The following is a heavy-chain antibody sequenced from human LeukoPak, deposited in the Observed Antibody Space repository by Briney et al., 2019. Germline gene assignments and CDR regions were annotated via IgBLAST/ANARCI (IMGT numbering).Heavy chain of an antibody. Sequence: ASVTVSCKASGYTFTSYYMHWVRQAPGQGLEWMGIINPSGGSTSYAQKFQGRVTMTRDTSTSTVYMELSSLRSEDTAVYYCASESGGTYYYDSSGYYGHWGQGTLVTVSS. J-gene: IGHJ4*02. D-gene: IGHD3-22*01. CDR2: INPSGGST. V-gene: IGHV1-46*01. CDR3: ASESGGTYYYDSSGYYGH. CDR1: GYTFTSYY.